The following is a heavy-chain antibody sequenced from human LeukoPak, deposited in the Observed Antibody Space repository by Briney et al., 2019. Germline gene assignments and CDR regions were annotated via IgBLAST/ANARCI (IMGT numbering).Heavy chain of an antibody. CDR1: GYTFTSYG. V-gene: IGHV1-69*04. CDR2: IIPILGIA. J-gene: IGHJ3*02. Sequence: SVKVSCKASGYTFTSYGISWVRQAPGQGLEWMGRIIPILGIANYAQKFQGRVTITADKSTSTAYMELSSLRSEDTAVYYCARSYGSGSYHGMDIWGQGTMVTVSS. D-gene: IGHD3-10*01. CDR3: ARSYGSGSYHGMDI.